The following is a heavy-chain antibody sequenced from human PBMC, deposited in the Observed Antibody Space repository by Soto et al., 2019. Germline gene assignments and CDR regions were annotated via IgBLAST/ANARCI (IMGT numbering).Heavy chain of an antibody. Sequence: SETLSLTCTVSGGSISSYYWSWIRQPPGKGLEWIGYIYYSGSTDYNPSLKSRVTISVDTSKNQFSLKLSSVTAADTAVYYCARGYSSADFDYWGQGTLVTVSS. D-gene: IGHD5-18*01. CDR1: GGSISSYY. CDR3: ARGYSSADFDY. J-gene: IGHJ4*02. V-gene: IGHV4-59*01. CDR2: IYYSGST.